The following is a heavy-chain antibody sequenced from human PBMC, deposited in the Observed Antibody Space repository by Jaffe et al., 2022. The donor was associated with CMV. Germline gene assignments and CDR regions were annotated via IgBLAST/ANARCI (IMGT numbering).Heavy chain of an antibody. CDR1: GGSISPYY. Sequence: QVQLQESGPGLEKPSETLSLTCTVSGGSISPYYWSWIRQPPGRGLEWIGYIYSSGSTSYNPSLKSRVTISLDTSRNQVSLKLSSLTAADTAVYYCARSLRVVNRYWYFDLWGRGTQVTVSS. V-gene: IGHV4-59*01. CDR3: ARSLRVVNRYWYFDL. J-gene: IGHJ2*01. CDR2: IYSSGST. D-gene: IGHD3-3*01.